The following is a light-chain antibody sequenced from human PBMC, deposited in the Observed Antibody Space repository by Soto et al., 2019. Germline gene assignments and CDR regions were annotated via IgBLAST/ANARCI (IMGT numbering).Light chain of an antibody. CDR2: GAS. Sequence: DIVLTQSPAILSLSPGEKATLSWGASQSVSGSLGWYQQKPGQAPRLLIYGASTRATGIPARFSGSGSGTEFTLTISSLQSEDFAVYYCQQYNNWPMTFGQGTKVDIK. CDR3: QQYNNWPMT. J-gene: IGKJ1*01. V-gene: IGKV3-15*01. CDR1: QSVSGS.